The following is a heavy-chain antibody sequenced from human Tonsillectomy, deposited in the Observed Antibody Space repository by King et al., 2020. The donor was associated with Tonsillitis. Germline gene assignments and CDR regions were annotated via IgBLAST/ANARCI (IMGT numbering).Heavy chain of an antibody. J-gene: IGHJ5*02. D-gene: IGHD6-19*01. CDR3: AKASIAVAGRGWFDP. Sequence: QLQESGPGLVKPSETLSLTCTVSGGSISSSYYYWGWIRQPPGKGLWWIGSLYYSGSTSYSGSTYYSPSLRSRVSISVDTSKNQVSLELTSVTAADTAVYYCAKASIAVAGRGWFDPWGQGTLVTVSS. CDR1: GGSISSSYYY. V-gene: IGHV4-39*01. CDR2: LYYSGSTSYSGST.